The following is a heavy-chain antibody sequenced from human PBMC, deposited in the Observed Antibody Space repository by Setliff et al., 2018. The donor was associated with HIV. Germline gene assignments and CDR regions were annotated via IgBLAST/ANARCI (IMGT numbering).Heavy chain of an antibody. CDR2: IYYNGGT. CDR1: GGSISSHC. CDR3: ARHDITLVRGLV. J-gene: IGHJ6*02. D-gene: IGHD3-10*01. V-gene: IGHV4-59*08. Sequence: SETLSLTCTVSGGSISSHCWSWIRQSPGKALEWIGYIYYNGGTNYNPSLKSRVTISVDTSKNLFSLKVNSVTAADTAVYYCARHDITLVRGLVWGQGTTVTVSS.